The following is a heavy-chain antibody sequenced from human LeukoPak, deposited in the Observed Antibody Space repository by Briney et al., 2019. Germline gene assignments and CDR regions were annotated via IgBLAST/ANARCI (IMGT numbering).Heavy chain of an antibody. J-gene: IGHJ3*02. D-gene: IGHD3-9*01. Sequence: TGGSLRLSCAASGFTFSSYSMNWVLQAPGKGLEWFSYISSTGSTTYYADSVKGRFTISRDNAKNSLYLQMNSLRAEDTAVYYCARDGDDILTGYAFDIWGQGTMVTVSS. CDR1: GFTFSSYS. V-gene: IGHV3-48*04. CDR2: ISSTGSTT. CDR3: ARDGDDILTGYAFDI.